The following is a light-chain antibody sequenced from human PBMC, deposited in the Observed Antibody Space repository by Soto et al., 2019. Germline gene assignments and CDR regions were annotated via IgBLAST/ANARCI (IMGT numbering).Light chain of an antibody. Sequence: EIVMTQSPATLSLSPGERATLSCRASQSISSSLAWYQQRPGQAPRLLIYGASTGATGIPARFSGSGSGTEFTLTISSLQSENFAGYYCQQYYNWPRTFGPGTKVEIK. CDR2: GAS. CDR1: QSISSS. V-gene: IGKV3-15*01. CDR3: QQYYNWPRT. J-gene: IGKJ1*01.